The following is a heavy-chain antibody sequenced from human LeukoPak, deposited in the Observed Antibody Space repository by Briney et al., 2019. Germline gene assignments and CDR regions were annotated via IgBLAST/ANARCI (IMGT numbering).Heavy chain of an antibody. CDR3: ARDQQLSYCGGDCYPAN. J-gene: IGHJ4*02. V-gene: IGHV4-61*02. CDR1: GGSISSGSYF. D-gene: IGHD2-21*02. Sequence: PSQTLSLTCTVSGGSISSGSYFWSWIRQPAGKGLEWMGRIYTSGSTDYNPSLQSRVTMSVDTSKNQFSLKLNSVTAADTAVYYCARDQQLSYCGGDCYPANWGQGTLVTVSS. CDR2: IYTSGST.